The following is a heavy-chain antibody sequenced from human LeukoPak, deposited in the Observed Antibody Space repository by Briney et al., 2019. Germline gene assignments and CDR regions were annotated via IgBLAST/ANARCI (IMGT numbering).Heavy chain of an antibody. CDR2: ISSSGHST. Sequence: PGGSLRLSCAASGFTFSNYDMSWVRQAPGKGLECVSTISSSGHSTFFAASVKRRFTISRDNSKNTLYLQMNSLRVEDTAVYYCAKTLVRGDVWGQGTTVTVSS. D-gene: IGHD3-10*01. J-gene: IGHJ6*02. CDR3: AKTLVRGDV. V-gene: IGHV3-23*01. CDR1: GFTFSNYD.